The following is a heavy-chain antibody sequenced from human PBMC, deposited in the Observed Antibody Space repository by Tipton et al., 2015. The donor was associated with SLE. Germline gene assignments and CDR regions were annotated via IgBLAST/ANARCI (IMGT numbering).Heavy chain of an antibody. CDR1: GFTVSSND. CDR3: ARQSRDGDFFDY. J-gene: IGHJ4*02. V-gene: IGHV3-48*03. CDR2: ISGSGSIL. Sequence: GSLRLSCAASGFTVSSNDINWVRQGPGKGLEWLSYISGSGSILYYADSVKGRFTISRDNAKNSLYLQMNSLRAGDTAVYYCARQSRDGDFFDYWGQGTLVTVSS. D-gene: IGHD4-17*01.